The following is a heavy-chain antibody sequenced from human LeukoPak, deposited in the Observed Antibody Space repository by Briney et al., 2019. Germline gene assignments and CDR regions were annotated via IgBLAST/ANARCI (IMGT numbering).Heavy chain of an antibody. CDR1: GGSIRGDDYF. CDR3: ARSTYYYDRSAFFFPDYFDY. Sequence: SGTLSLTCTVSGGSIRGDDYFWNWIRQTPEKGLEWIGYIYSSGSTYYNPSVKSRVTISVDTSNNQFSLKLRSVTAADTAVYFCARSTYYYDRSAFFFPDYFDYWGQGTLVTVSS. V-gene: IGHV4-30-4*01. D-gene: IGHD3-22*01. CDR2: IYSSGST. J-gene: IGHJ4*02.